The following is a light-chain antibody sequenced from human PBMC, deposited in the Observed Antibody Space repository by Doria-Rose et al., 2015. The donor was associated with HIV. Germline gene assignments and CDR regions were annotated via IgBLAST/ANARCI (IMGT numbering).Light chain of an antibody. CDR1: QSISNW. J-gene: IGKJ1*01. V-gene: IGKV1-5*03. CDR3: QHFDKYFSWT. Sequence: DIRVTQSPSTLSASVGDRVTITCRTSQSISNWLDWYQQKPGQAPKLLIYKASTLQSGVPSRFRGSGSGTEFTLTINSLQPDDFATYYCQHFDKYFSWTFGHGTKVDIK. CDR2: KAS.